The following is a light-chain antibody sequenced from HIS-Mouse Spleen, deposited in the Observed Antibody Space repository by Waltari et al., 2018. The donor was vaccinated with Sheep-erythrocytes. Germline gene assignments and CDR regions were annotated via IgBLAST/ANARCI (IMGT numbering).Light chain of an antibody. CDR2: DVS. CDR3: SSYTSSSTWV. CDR1: SSDVGGYNY. J-gene: IGLJ3*02. V-gene: IGLV2-14*03. Sequence: QSALTQPASVSWSPGQSITISCTGTSSDVGGYNYVSWYQQHPGKAPKLMIYDVSNRPSGFSNRFSGSKSGNTASLTISGLQAEDEADYYCSSYTSSSTWVFGGGTKLTVL.